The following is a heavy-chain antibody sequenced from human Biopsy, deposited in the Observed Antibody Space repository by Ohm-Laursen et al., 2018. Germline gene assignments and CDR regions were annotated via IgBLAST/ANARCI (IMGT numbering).Heavy chain of an antibody. J-gene: IGHJ4*02. Sequence: SDTLSLTCTVSGGSIDTQSWIRQPAGKGLEWIGRVDIRGHADYSSSLRSRVTMSADASKNQFSLKLTSVTAADTAVYFCAGVKGEWPEYEFDKWGQGILVTVSS. CDR3: AGVKGEWPEYEFDK. D-gene: IGHD3-16*01. CDR1: GGSIDTQS. CDR2: VDIRGHA. V-gene: IGHV4-4*07.